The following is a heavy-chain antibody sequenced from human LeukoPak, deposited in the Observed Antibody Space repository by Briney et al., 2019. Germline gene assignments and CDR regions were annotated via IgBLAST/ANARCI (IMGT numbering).Heavy chain of an antibody. Sequence: SETLSLTCAVYGGSFSGYYWNWIRQPPGKGLEWIGYIYYSGSTNYNPSLKSRISISVDTSKNQFSLKLSSVTAADTAVYYCARTTEGGYTYNYFYYYYMDVWGKGTTVTISS. CDR3: ARTTEGGYTYNYFYYYYMDV. V-gene: IGHV4-59*01. CDR1: GGSFSGYY. D-gene: IGHD5-18*01. CDR2: IYYSGST. J-gene: IGHJ6*03.